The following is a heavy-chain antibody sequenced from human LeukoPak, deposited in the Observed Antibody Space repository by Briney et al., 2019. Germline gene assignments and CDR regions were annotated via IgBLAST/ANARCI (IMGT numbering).Heavy chain of an antibody. D-gene: IGHD1-26*01. J-gene: IGHJ4*02. V-gene: IGHV3-11*04. CDR1: GFTFSDYY. Sequence: GGSLRLSCAASGFTFSDYYMSWIRQAPGKGLEWVSYISSSGSTIYYADSVKGRFTISRDNAKNSLYLQMNSLRAEDTAVYYCAKDRSESYFYFDFWGQGTLVTVSS. CDR3: AKDRSESYFYFDF. CDR2: ISSSGSTI.